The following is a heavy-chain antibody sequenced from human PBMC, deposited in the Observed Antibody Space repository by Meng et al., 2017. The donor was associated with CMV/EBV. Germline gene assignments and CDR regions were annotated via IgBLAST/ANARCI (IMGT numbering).Heavy chain of an antibody. Sequence: QVRLGQFGAEVKKPGASVKVSCKASGYTFSSYGISWVRQAPGQGLEWMGWISGYNGQTKYAQKFQGRVTMTTDTPTSTVYMELRSLRSDDTAVYYCARAPIFSGGDCSHWGQGTLVTVSS. CDR3: ARAPIFSGGDCSH. J-gene: IGHJ4*02. V-gene: IGHV1-18*01. D-gene: IGHD2-21*02. CDR1: GYTFSSYG. CDR2: ISGYNGQT.